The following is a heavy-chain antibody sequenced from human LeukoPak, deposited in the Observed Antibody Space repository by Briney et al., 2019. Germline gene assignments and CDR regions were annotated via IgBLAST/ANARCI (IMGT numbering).Heavy chain of an antibody. CDR3: ARDSGSYANNWFDP. CDR1: GYSISSGYY. CDR2: IYHSGST. D-gene: IGHD1-26*01. Sequence: PSETLSLTCAVSGYSISSGYYWGWIRQPPGKGLEWIGSIYHSGSTYYNPSLKSRVTISVDTSKNQFSLKLSSVTAADTAVYYCARDSGSYANNWFDPWGQGTLVTVSS. V-gene: IGHV4-38-2*02. J-gene: IGHJ5*02.